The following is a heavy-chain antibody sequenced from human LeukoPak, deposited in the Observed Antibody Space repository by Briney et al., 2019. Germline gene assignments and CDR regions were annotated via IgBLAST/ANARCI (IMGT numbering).Heavy chain of an antibody. D-gene: IGHD6-13*01. V-gene: IGHV1-8*01. J-gene: IGHJ5*02. CDR3: ARDRRGKTAGILNWFDP. Sequence: GASVEVSCKASGYTFTSYDINWVRQATGQGLEWMGWMNPNSGNTGYARKFQGRVTMTRNTSISTAYMELSSLRSEDTAVYYCARDRRGKTAGILNWFDPWGQGTLVTVSS. CDR2: MNPNSGNT. CDR1: GYTFTSYD.